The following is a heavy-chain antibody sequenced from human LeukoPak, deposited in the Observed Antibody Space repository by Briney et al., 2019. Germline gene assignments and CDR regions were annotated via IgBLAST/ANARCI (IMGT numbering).Heavy chain of an antibody. CDR1: GSIFSDYW. J-gene: IGHJ4*02. CDR2: INRDGTGT. CDR3: ARGLSYAVAYGDY. Sequence: GGSLRLSCAPSGSIFSDYWFHWVRQTPGQGLVWVAAINRDGTGTSHADSVRGRFTVSRDNAKNTLYLQPNSLRADDTAVYYCARGLSYAVAYGDYWGQGTLVTVSS. V-gene: IGHV3-74*01. D-gene: IGHD6-19*01.